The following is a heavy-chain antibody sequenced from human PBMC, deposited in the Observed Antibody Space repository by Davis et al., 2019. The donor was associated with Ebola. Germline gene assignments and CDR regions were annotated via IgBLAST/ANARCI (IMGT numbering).Heavy chain of an antibody. CDR1: GFTFSSYG. J-gene: IGHJ6*02. V-gene: IGHV3-30*18. CDR3: AKDRQQVLTSHYYYGMDV. D-gene: IGHD3-9*01. CDR2: ISYDGDNK. Sequence: PGGSLRLSCAASGFTFSSYGMHWVRQAPGKGLEWVAGISYDGDNKYYADSVKGRFTISRDNSKSTLHLQMNSLRAEDPAVYYCAKDRQQVLTSHYYYGMDVWGQGTTVTVSS.